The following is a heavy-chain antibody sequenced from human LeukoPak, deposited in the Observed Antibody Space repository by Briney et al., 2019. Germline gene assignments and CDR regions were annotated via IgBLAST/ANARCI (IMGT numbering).Heavy chain of an antibody. D-gene: IGHD3-22*01. J-gene: IGHJ3*02. Sequence: GESLKISCKGSGYSFTSYWIGWVRQMPGKGLEWMGIIYPGDSDTRYSPSFQGQDTISADKSISTAYLQWSSLKASDTAMYYCARQYYYDSSGNEAFDIWGQGTMVTVSS. V-gene: IGHV5-51*01. CDR3: ARQYYYDSSGNEAFDI. CDR2: IYPGDSDT. CDR1: GYSFTSYW.